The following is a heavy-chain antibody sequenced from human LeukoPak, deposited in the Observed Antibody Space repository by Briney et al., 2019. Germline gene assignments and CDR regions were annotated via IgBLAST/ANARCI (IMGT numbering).Heavy chain of an antibody. CDR2: IYSGGST. Sequence: HPGGSLRLSCAASGFTVSSNYMSWVRQAPGKGPEWVSVIYSGGSTYYADSVKGRFTISRDNSKNTLYLQMNSLRAEDTAVYYCARGAADYYFDYWGQGTLVTVSS. CDR3: ARGAADYYFDY. D-gene: IGHD2-15*01. CDR1: GFTVSSNY. V-gene: IGHV3-53*01. J-gene: IGHJ4*02.